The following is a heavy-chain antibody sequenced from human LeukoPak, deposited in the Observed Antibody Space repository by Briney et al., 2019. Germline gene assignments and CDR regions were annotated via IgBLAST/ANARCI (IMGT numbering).Heavy chain of an antibody. D-gene: IGHD5-12*01. CDR2: IYSGGST. Sequence: GGSLRLSCAASGFTVSSNYMSWVRQAPGKVLEWVSVIYSGGSTYYADSVKGRFTISRDNSKNTLYLQMNNLRVEDTAVYYCAGTLYSGYGLGSLGAFDIWGQGTMVSVSS. J-gene: IGHJ3*02. CDR3: AGTLYSGYGLGSLGAFDI. CDR1: GFTVSSNY. V-gene: IGHV3-66*01.